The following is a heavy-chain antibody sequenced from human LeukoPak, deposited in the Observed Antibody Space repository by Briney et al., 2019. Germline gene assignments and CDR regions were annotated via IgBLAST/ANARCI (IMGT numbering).Heavy chain of an antibody. CDR3: ARDGGYCSSTSCYGRYGMDV. V-gene: IGHV3-21*01. CDR1: GFTFSSYS. D-gene: IGHD2-2*01. CDR2: ISSSSSYI. J-gene: IGHJ6*02. Sequence: GGSLRLSCAASGFTFSSYSMKWVRQAPGKGLEWVSSISSSSSYIYYADSVKGRFTISRDNAKNSLYLQMNSLRAEDTAVYYCARDGGYCSSTSCYGRYGMDVWGQGTTVTVSS.